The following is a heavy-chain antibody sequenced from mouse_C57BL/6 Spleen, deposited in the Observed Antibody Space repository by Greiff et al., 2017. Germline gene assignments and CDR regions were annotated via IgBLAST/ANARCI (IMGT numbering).Heavy chain of an antibody. CDR2: IYPGDGDT. J-gene: IGHJ2*01. CDR1: GYAFSSSW. V-gene: IGHV1-82*01. CDR3: ARAGDYEDYFDY. Sequence: QVQLQQSGPELVKPGASVKISCKASGYAFSSSWMNWVKQRPGKGLEWIGRIYPGDGDTNYNGKFKGKATLTADKSSSTAYMQLSSLTSEDSAVYFCARAGDYEDYFDYWGQGTTLTVSS. D-gene: IGHD2-4*01.